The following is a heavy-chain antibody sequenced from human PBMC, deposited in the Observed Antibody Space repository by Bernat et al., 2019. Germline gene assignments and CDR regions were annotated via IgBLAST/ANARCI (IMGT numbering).Heavy chain of an antibody. CDR2: ISGSGGST. D-gene: IGHD3-10*01. CDR3: AKGRQGSGSYYYYYGMDV. Sequence: EVQLLESGGGLVQPGGSLRLSCAASGFTFSSYAMSWVRQAPGKGLEWVSAISGSGGSTYYADSVKGRFTISRDNSKNTLYLQMNSLRAEDTAVYYCAKGRQGSGSYYYYYGMDVWGQGTTVTVSS. V-gene: IGHV3-23*01. CDR1: GFTFSSYA. J-gene: IGHJ6*02.